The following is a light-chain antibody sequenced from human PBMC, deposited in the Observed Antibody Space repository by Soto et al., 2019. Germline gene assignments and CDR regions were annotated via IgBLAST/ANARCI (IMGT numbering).Light chain of an antibody. CDR2: GAS. J-gene: IGKJ4*01. V-gene: IGKV3-15*01. Sequence: DTVMTQSPATLSVSPGERATVSCTASQSLSSNLAWYQQKPGQAPRLLIIGASERVTGIPARFSGSGSGTEFTLSISSLQSDDFAVYYCQQYNSWPPLTFGGGTKVEIK. CDR1: QSLSSN. CDR3: QQYNSWPPLT.